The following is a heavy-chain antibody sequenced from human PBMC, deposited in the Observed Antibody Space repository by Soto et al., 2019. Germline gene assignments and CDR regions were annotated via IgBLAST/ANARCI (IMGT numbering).Heavy chain of an antibody. CDR2: IFYFGST. V-gene: IGHV4-59*01. CDR3: ARGATMIVGSDY. CDR1: GGSISSYY. J-gene: IGHJ4*02. D-gene: IGHD3-22*01. Sequence: SETLSLTCTVSGGSISSYYWSWIRQTPGKGLEWIGYIFYFGSTNYNPSLKSRVTISVDTSKNQFSLKVSSVTAADTAVYYCARGATMIVGSDYWGQGTLVTVSS.